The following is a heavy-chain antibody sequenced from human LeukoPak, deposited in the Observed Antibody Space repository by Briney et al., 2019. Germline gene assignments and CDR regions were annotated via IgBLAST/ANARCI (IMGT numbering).Heavy chain of an antibody. CDR2: IYYSGST. Sequence: PSQTLSLTCTVSGGSISSGGYYWSWIRQHPGKGLEWIGYIYYSGSTYYNPSLKSRVTISVDTSKNQFSLKLSSVSAADTAVYYCASGYYTVYFYGMDVWGQGTTVTVSS. V-gene: IGHV4-31*03. CDR1: GGSISSGGYY. D-gene: IGHD3-3*01. J-gene: IGHJ6*02. CDR3: ASGYYTVYFYGMDV.